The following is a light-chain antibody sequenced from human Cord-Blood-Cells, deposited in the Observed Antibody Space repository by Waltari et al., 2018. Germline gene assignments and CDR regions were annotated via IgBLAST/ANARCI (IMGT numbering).Light chain of an antibody. CDR2: FGS. CDR3: MQALQTPRT. V-gene: IGKV2-28*01. CDR1: QSLLHSNGYNY. Sequence: DIVMTQSPLSLPVTPGEPASISCRASQSLLHSNGYNYLDWYLEKPGQSPQLLIYFGSNRASGVPDRFSVSGSGTDFTLKISRVEAEDVGVYYCMQALQTPRTVGQGTKLEI. J-gene: IGKJ2*02.